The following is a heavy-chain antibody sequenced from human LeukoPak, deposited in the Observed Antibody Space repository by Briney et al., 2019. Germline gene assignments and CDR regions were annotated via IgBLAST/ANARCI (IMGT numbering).Heavy chain of an antibody. V-gene: IGHV3-48*01. CDR1: GFTFSIYN. CDR2: ISDSSSTI. Sequence: PGGSLRLSCAASGFTFSIYNMNWVRQAPGKGPEWLSYISDSSSTIYYADSVKGRFTISRDNAKNSLYLQMNSLRAEDTAVYYCARNAYAGSRYAPYFDYWGQGTLVSASS. D-gene: IGHD6-13*01. J-gene: IGHJ4*02. CDR3: ARNAYAGSRYAPYFDY.